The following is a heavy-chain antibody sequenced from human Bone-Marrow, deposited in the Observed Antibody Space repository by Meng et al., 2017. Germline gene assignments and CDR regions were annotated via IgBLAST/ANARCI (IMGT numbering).Heavy chain of an antibody. J-gene: IGHJ6*02. CDR2: ITYDGSNK. D-gene: IGHD5-18*01. CDR1: GFTFSSYA. V-gene: IGHV3-30*04. CDR3: ARDEIQLWFTYYYYGMDV. Sequence: GGSLRLSCAASGFTFSSYAMHWVRQAPGKGREGVAVITYDGSNKYYADSVKGRFTIPRENSKNTLNLQMNSRRAEDTAVYYCARDEIQLWFTYYYYGMDVWGQGTRVTVSS.